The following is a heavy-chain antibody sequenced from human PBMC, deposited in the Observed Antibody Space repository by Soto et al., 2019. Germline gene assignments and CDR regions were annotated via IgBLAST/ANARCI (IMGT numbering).Heavy chain of an antibody. CDR2: INACNGNT. J-gene: IGHJ5*02. CDR3: AVNYYDSSGYYDNWFDP. CDR1: GYTFTSYA. D-gene: IGHD3-22*01. V-gene: IGHV1-3*01. Sequence: ASVKVSCQASGYTFTSYAMHWVRQAPGQRLEWMGWINACNGNTKYSQKFQGRVTITRDTSASTAYMELSSLRSEDTAVYYCAVNYYDSSGYYDNWFDPWGQGTLVTVSS.